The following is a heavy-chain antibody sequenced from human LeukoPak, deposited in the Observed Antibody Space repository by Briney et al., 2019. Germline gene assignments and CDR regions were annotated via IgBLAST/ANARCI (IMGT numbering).Heavy chain of an antibody. J-gene: IGHJ5*02. CDR1: GGSFSGYY. D-gene: IGHD2-2*01. V-gene: IGHV4-34*01. CDR2: IYYSGST. CDR3: AIGYCSSTSCYGGWFDP. Sequence: SETLSLTCAVYGGSFSGYYWSWIRQPPGKGLEWIGYIYYSGSTNYNPSLKSRVTISVDTSKNQFSLKLSSVTAADTAVYYCAIGYCSSTSCYGGWFDPWGQGTLVTVSS.